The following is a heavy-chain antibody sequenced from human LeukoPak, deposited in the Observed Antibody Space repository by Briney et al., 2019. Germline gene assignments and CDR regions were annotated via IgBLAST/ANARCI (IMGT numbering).Heavy chain of an antibody. CDR1: GFTFDDYD. J-gene: IGHJ4*02. D-gene: IGHD2-2*01. CDR3: AKSRGQRAQYFFDH. Sequence: GRSLRLSCAASGFTFDDYDMHWVRQAPGKGLEWVSGMSWSSGSIYYADSVKGRFTISRDNAKNSLYLQMHILRAEDTALYYWAKSRGQRAQYFFDHRGQGSLVTVSS. CDR2: MSWSSGSI. V-gene: IGHV3-9*01.